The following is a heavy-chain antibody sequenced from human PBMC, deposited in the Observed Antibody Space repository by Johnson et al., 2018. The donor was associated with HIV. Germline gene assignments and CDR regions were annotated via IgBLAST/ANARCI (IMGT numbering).Heavy chain of an antibody. CDR3: YDLWIGQGFDV. D-gene: IGHD3/OR15-3a*01. CDR2: IKSRTDGETT. CDR1: GFHFGNAW. J-gene: IGHJ3*01. Sequence: VLLVESGGGLVKPGGSLRLSCVASGFHFGNAWMNWVRQAPGKGLEWVGSIKSRTDGETTAYAAPVKDRFTISRDDSKNTLYLEMSSLKTEDTAVYFCYDLWIGQGFDVWGQGTKVTVSS. V-gene: IGHV3-15*01.